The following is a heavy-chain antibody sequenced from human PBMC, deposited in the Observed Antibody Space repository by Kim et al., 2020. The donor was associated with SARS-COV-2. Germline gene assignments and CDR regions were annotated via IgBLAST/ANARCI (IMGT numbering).Heavy chain of an antibody. D-gene: IGHD3-16*02. J-gene: IGHJ4*02. CDR1: GYTFTSYA. Sequence: ASVKVSCKASGYTFTSYAMHWVRQAPGQRLEWMGWINAGNGNTKYSQKFQGRVTITRYTSASTAYMELSSLRSEDTAVYYCARATPLRLGELSPPDYWGQGTLVTVSS. CDR3: ARATPLRLGELSPPDY. V-gene: IGHV1-3*01. CDR2: INAGNGNT.